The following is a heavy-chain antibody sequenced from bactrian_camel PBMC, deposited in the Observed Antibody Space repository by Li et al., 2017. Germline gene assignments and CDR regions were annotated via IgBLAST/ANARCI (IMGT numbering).Heavy chain of an antibody. Sequence: HVQLVESGGGSVQTGSSLTLSCIESGNTYSATYTGWFRQSPGKQREGVAILYFRGSSVHGDTTYYPDSVKGRFTISRDTTNGTIYLTMNNLQPEDSAKYYCAASFYANARDKVWGQGTQVTVS. V-gene: IGHV3S54*01. J-gene: IGHJ4*01. CDR2: LYFRGSSVHGDTT. CDR1: GNTYSATY. CDR3: AASFYANARDKV. D-gene: IGHD1*01.